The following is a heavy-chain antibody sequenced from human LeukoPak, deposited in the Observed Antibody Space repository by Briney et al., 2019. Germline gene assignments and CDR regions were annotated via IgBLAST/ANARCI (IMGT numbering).Heavy chain of an antibody. V-gene: IGHV3-74*01. CDR3: ARDPDRSGFDF. D-gene: IGHD1-14*01. CDR1: GNYW. J-gene: IGHJ4*02. CDR2: VNSDGSWT. Sequence: QTGGSLRLSCAASGNYWMHWVRQAPGKGLVWVSYVNSDGSWTSHADSVKGRFTISKDNAKNTVYLHMNSLRVEDTAIYYCARDPDRSGFDFWGQGTLLTVSS.